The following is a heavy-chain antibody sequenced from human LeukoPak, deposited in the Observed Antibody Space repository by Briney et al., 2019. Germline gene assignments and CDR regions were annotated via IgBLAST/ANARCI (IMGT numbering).Heavy chain of an antibody. CDR3: ARYFAHSVDAFDI. D-gene: IGHD3-9*01. V-gene: IGHV3-30*04. CDR1: GFTFSVYS. CDR2: ISPDERVK. J-gene: IGHJ3*02. Sequence: GSLRLSCAASGFTFSVYSMHWVRQAPGKGLEWVAVISPDERVKHYRDSVKDRFTISRDNPKNTLYLQMNSLRAEDTAVYFCARYFAHSVDAFDIWGQGTMVTVSS.